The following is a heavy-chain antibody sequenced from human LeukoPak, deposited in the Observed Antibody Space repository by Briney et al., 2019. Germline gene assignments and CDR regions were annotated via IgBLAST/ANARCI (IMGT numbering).Heavy chain of an antibody. Sequence: PGRSLRLSCAASGFTFDDYAMHWVRQAPEKGLECVSGISWNSDSIGYADSVKGRFTISRDNAKSSLYLQMNSLSPEDMALYYCAKDTSGWYIGYFDYWGQGTLVTVSS. CDR2: ISWNSDSI. V-gene: IGHV3-9*03. J-gene: IGHJ4*02. D-gene: IGHD6-19*01. CDR1: GFTFDDYA. CDR3: AKDTSGWYIGYFDY.